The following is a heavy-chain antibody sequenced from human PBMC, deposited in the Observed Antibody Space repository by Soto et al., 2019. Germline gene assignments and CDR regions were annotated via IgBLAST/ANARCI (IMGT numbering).Heavy chain of an antibody. D-gene: IGHD2-2*01. CDR1: GFTFSTYA. J-gene: IGHJ4*02. CDR2: ISANGQGI. V-gene: IGHV3-23*01. Sequence: PGGSLRLSCAASGFTFSTYALSWVRQAPGKGLEWVSAISANGQGIYYADSVRGRVTISRDNSKNTIFLHMDSLRAEDTAVYYCAKDRNYPRYQFHYWGKGTLVTVSS. CDR3: AKDRNYPRYQFHY.